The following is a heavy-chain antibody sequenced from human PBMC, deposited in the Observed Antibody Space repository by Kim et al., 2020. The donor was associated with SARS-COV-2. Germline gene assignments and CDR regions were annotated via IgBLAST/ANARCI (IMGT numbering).Heavy chain of an antibody. CDR2: IHSGTT. V-gene: IGHV4-61*01. D-gene: IGHD3-10*01. J-gene: IGHJ3*02. CDR1: GGSVSSGNYF. CDR3: ARDYYGSDSSYVAFDI. Sequence: SETLSLTCTVSGGSVSSGNYFWNWIRQSPGKGLEWIGYIHSGTTNYNPSLKRRATISMDTSKNQFSLRLSSVTAADSAVYLCARDYYGSDSSYVAFDIWG.